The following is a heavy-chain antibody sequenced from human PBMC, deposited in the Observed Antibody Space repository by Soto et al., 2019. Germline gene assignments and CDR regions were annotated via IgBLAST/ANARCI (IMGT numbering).Heavy chain of an antibody. J-gene: IGHJ3*02. CDR1: GGTFSSYT. D-gene: IGHD7-27*01. Sequence: ASVKVSCKASGGTFSSYTISWVRQAPGQGLEWMGRIIPILGIANYAQKFQGRVTITADKSTSTAYMELSSLRSEDTAVYYCAKRGVRDDPNWDDAFDIWGQGTMVTVSS. V-gene: IGHV1-69*02. CDR2: IIPILGIA. CDR3: AKRGVRDDPNWDDAFDI.